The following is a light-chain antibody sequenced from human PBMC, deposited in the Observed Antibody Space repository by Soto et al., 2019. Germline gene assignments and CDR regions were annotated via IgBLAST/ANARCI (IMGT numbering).Light chain of an antibody. V-gene: IGKV1-39*01. CDR3: QQSYSTPLVT. CDR2: AAS. Sequence: DIQMTQSQSSLSASVGDRVTITCRASQSISSYLNWYQQKPGKAPKLLIYAASSLQSGVPSRFSGSGSGTDFTLTISSLQPEDFATYYCQQSYSTPLVTFGQGTRLEIK. J-gene: IGKJ5*01. CDR1: QSISSY.